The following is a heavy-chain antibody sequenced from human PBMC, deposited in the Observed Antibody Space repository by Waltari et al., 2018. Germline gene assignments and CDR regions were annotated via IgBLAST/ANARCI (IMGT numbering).Heavy chain of an antibody. CDR1: GYSISTDYY. J-gene: IGHJ4*02. CDR3: ARGQGY. V-gene: IGHV4-38-2*01. Sequence: QVQLQESGPGLVKPSETLSLTCAVSGYSISTDYYWVWIRHPPGKGLEWIGNIHHSGRSSYNPSLKSRVSIPLNTSKNQFSLELSSLTADDPAVYYCARGQGYWGQGTLVTVSS. CDR2: IHHSGRS.